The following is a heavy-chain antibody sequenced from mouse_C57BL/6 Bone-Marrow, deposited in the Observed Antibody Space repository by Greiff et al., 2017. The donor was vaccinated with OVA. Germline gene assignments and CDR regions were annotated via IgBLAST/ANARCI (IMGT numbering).Heavy chain of an antibody. CDR3: ARYGLLWYFDV. V-gene: IGHV1-19*01. CDR2: INPYNGGT. D-gene: IGHD2-13*01. J-gene: IGHJ1*03. CDR1: GYTFTDYY. Sequence: EVQLQESGPVLVKPGASVKMSCKASGYTFTDYYMNWVKQSHGKSLEWIGVINPYNGGTSYNQKFKGKATLTVDKSSSTAYMELNSLTSEDSAVYYCARYGLLWYFDVWGTGTTVTVSS.